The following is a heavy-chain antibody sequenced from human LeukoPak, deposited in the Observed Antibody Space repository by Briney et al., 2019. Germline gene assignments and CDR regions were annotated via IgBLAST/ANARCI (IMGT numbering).Heavy chain of an antibody. CDR3: ARGGDDYVWGSPLDY. CDR1: GFTFSSYW. D-gene: IGHD3-16*01. Sequence: GGCLKLSCAASGFTFSSYWMHWVHQAPGKGLVWVSRINSDGSSTSYADSVKGRFTISRDNAKNTLYLQMNSLRAEDTAVYYCARGGDDYVWGSPLDYWGQGTLVTVSS. J-gene: IGHJ4*02. CDR2: INSDGSST. V-gene: IGHV3-74*01.